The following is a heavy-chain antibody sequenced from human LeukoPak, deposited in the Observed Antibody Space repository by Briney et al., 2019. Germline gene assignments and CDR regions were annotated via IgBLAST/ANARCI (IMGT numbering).Heavy chain of an antibody. V-gene: IGHV3-48*03. D-gene: IGHD3-16*01. CDR1: GFTFSSHE. CDR2: ISRSGSTI. Sequence: PGGSLRLSCAASGFTFSSHEMNWVRQAPGKGLEWVSYISRSGSTIYYADSAKDRFTISRDNARKSLYLQMNSLRAEDTAVYYCAREGAGGNLAFDCWGQGTLVTVSS. J-gene: IGHJ4*02. CDR3: AREGAGGNLAFDC.